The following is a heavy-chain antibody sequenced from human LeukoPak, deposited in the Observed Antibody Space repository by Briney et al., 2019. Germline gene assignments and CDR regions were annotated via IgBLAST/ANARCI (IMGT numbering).Heavy chain of an antibody. CDR1: GGSISSYY. J-gene: IGHJ6*03. Sequence: PSETLSLTCTVSGGSISSYYWSWIRQPPGKGQEWIGYIYNSGSTSYNPSLKSRVTISVDTSKNQFSLKLTSVTAADTAVYYCARPYSTSWSGNYYYMDVWGKGTTVTVSS. CDR3: ARPYSTSWSGNYYYMDV. D-gene: IGHD6-13*01. CDR2: IYNSGST. V-gene: IGHV4-59*08.